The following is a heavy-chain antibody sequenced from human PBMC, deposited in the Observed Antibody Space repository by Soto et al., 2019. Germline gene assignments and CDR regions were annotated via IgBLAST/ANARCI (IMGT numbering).Heavy chain of an antibody. V-gene: IGHV4-30-2*01. CDR1: GGSINSGGYS. J-gene: IGHJ5*01. CDR2: IYHIGTT. D-gene: IGHD3-16*01. CDR3: ARVGALDSLDS. Sequence: PPETLSLTCSVSGGSINSGGYSWSWLRQPPGKGLEWIGDIYHIGTTYYNPSLMSRVIISVDNSKNQFSLKLISVTAADTAVYYCARVGALDSLDSWGHGTLVTVSS.